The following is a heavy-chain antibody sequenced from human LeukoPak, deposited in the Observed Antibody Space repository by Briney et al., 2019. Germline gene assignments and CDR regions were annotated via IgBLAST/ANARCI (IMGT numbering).Heavy chain of an antibody. CDR3: TTDIAGIAAADPFDY. Sequence: GGSLRLSCAASGFTFSNAWMSWVRQAPGKGLEWVGRIKSKTDGGTTDYAAPVKGRFTISRDDSKNTLYLQMNSLKTEDTAVYYCTTDIAGIAAADPFDYWGQGTLVTVSS. V-gene: IGHV3-15*01. CDR1: GFTFSNAW. D-gene: IGHD6-13*01. J-gene: IGHJ4*02. CDR2: IKSKTDGGTT.